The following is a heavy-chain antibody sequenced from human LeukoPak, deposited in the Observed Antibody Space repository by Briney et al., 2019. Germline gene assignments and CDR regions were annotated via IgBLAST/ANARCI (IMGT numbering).Heavy chain of an antibody. D-gene: IGHD4-17*01. Sequence: ASVKVSCKASGGTFSSYAISWVRQAPGQGLEWMGGIIPIFGTANYAQKLQGRVTITADKSTSTAYMELSSLRSEDTAVYYCARDRDGDSYLYFDLWGRGTLVTVSS. CDR1: GGTFSSYA. CDR2: IIPIFGTA. J-gene: IGHJ2*01. V-gene: IGHV1-69*06. CDR3: ARDRDGDSYLYFDL.